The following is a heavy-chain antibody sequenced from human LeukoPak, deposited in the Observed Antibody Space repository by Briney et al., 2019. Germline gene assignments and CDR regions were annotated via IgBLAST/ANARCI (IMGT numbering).Heavy chain of an antibody. CDR1: GFTLSSYE. V-gene: IGHV3-48*03. Sequence: GGSLRLSCAASGFTLSSYEMNWVRPAPGKGLEWVSYISSGGSTVYYADSVKGRFTISRDNAKNSLYLQMNSLRAEDTAVYYCARVIIVGATGIWGQGTMVTVSS. J-gene: IGHJ3*02. CDR2: ISSGGSTV. D-gene: IGHD1-26*01. CDR3: ARVIIVGATGI.